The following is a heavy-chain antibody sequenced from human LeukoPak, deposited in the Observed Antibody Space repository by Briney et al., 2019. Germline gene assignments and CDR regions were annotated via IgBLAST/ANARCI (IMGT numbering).Heavy chain of an antibody. V-gene: IGHV3-11*01. CDR1: GFTFSDYY. D-gene: IGHD1-20*01. J-gene: IGHJ6*03. CDR3: ARARDYNWNAYYMEV. Sequence: PGGALRLSCAASGFTFSDYYMTWIRQAPGKGLEGVSYISSSGSTIYYADSVRGRFTISRDNAKNSLYLQMNSLRAEDTAVYYCARARDYNWNAYYMEVWGKGTTVTISS. CDR2: ISSSGSTI.